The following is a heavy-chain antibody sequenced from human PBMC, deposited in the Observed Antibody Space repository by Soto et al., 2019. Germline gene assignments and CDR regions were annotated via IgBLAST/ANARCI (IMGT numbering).Heavy chain of an antibody. Sequence: ASVKVSCKSSGYTFTSYDINCVRQATGQGLEWMGWMNPNSGNTGYAQKFQGRVTMTRNTSISTAYMELSSLRSEDTAVYYCARGLLAEYQLLWIDYWGQGTLVTVSS. CDR3: ARGLLAEYQLLWIDY. J-gene: IGHJ4*02. V-gene: IGHV1-8*01. D-gene: IGHD2-2*01. CDR2: MNPNSGNT. CDR1: GYTFTSYD.